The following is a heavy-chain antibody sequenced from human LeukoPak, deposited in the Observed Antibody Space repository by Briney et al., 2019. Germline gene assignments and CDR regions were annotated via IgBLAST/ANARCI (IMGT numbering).Heavy chain of an antibody. CDR1: GDSISSSSYY. D-gene: IGHD5-18*01. J-gene: IGHJ4*02. Sequence: SETLSLTCTVSGDSISSSSYYWGWIRQPPGKGLEWIGNIYYSGSTYYNPSLRSRLTISLDTSKNQFSLTLSSVTAADTAVYYCARLHDGYRYGADYWGQGTLVTAS. CDR3: ARLHDGYRYGADY. CDR2: IYYSGST. V-gene: IGHV4-39*01.